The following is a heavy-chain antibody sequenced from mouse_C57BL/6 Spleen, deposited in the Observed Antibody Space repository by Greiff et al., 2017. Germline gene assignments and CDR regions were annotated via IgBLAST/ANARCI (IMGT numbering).Heavy chain of an antibody. D-gene: IGHD1-1*01. Sequence: EVQLQESGPGLVKPSQSLSLTCSVSGYSITSGYYWDWIRQSPGNELEWMGYISYDGSNNYNQSLKKRISITHDTSKNPFFLKLNSVTTEDTATYCGGNGSPYYFDYWGQGTTLTVSS. J-gene: IGHJ2*01. CDR1: GYSITSGYY. V-gene: IGHV3-6*01. CDR3: GNGSPYYFDY. CDR2: ISYDGSN.